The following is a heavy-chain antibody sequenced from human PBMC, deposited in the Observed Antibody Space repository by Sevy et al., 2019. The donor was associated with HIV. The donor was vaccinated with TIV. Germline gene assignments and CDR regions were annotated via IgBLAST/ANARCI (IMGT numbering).Heavy chain of an antibody. Sequence: GGALRLSCAASGFTFSRYAMHWVRQAPGKGLEWLAVISYDGSTKYYTDSVKGRFTISRDNSKNTLYLQMNSLKVEDTAVYYCARVKEAYSFGYYGMDVWGQGTTVTVSS. V-gene: IGHV3-30-3*01. J-gene: IGHJ6*01. CDR1: GFTFSRYA. D-gene: IGHD5-18*01. CDR3: ARVKEAYSFGYYGMDV. CDR2: ISYDGSTK.